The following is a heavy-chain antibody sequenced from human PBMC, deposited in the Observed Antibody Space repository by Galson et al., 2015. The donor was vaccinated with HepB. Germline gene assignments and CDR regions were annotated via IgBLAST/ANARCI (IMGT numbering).Heavy chain of an antibody. V-gene: IGHV6-1*01. D-gene: IGHD2-15*01. CDR2: TFYRSKWYN. CDR3: AGEGGGYSWGTFDY. Sequence: CAISGDSVSSNSAAWNWIRLSPSRGLEWLGGTFYRSKWYNDYALSVKGRIAINPDTSKNQFALHLNSVTPEDTAVYYCAGEGGGYSWGTFDYWGQGTLVTVSS. CDR1: GDSVSSNSAA. J-gene: IGHJ4*02.